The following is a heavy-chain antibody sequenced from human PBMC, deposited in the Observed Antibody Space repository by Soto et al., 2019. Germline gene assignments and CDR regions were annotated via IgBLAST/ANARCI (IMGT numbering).Heavy chain of an antibody. CDR1: GFTFSSYA. CDR2: ISGSGGST. V-gene: IGHV3-23*01. J-gene: IGHJ1*01. CDR3: AKDHADTVTTGYFQH. D-gene: IGHD4-4*01. Sequence: GGSLRLSCAASGFTFSSYAMSWVRQAPGKGLEWVSAISGSGGSTYYADSVKGRFTISRDNSKNTLYLQMNSLRAEDTAVYYCAKDHADTVTTGYFQHWGQGTLVTVSS.